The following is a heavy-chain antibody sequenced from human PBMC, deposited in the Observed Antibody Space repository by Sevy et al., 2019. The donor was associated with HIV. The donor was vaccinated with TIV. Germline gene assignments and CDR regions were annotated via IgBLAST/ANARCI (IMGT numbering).Heavy chain of an antibody. Sequence: GESLKISCKASGYSFISYGINWVRQAPGQGLEWMGWISPYNGYTTSAQKFQDRVTLTTDTSTSTAYMELRSLRSDDTDVYYCARDDTYSDPARYHYSYMDVWGKGTTVTVSS. CDR3: ARDDTYSDPARYHYSYMDV. CDR2: ISPYNGYT. V-gene: IGHV1-18*01. CDR1: GYSFISYG. J-gene: IGHJ6*03. D-gene: IGHD1-26*01.